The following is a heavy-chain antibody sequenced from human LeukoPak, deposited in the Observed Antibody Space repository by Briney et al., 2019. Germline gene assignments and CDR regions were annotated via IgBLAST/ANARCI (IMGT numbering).Heavy chain of an antibody. Sequence: ASVKVSCKASGYTFTAYYMHWVRQAPGQGLEWMGWINPNSGGTNYAQKFQGRVTMTRDTSISTAYMELSRLRSDDTAVYYCARDGLQQEYSYGLEMNYWGQGTLVTVSS. V-gene: IGHV1-2*02. CDR2: INPNSGGT. D-gene: IGHD5-18*01. J-gene: IGHJ4*02. CDR3: ARDGLQQEYSYGLEMNY. CDR1: GYTFTAYY.